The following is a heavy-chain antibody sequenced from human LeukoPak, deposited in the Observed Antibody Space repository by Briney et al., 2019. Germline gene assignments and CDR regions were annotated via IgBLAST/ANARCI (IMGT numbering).Heavy chain of an antibody. V-gene: IGHV4-61*01. CDR2: IYYNGDT. CDR1: GGSVSNSLYY. Sequence: SETLSLTCTVSGGSVSNSLYYWSWIRQPPGRGLEWIGYIYYNGDTNYNPSLKSRVIISIDTSSNQFSLRLNSMTAADTAVYYCARVLRAASWRSYDYWGQGSLVTVSS. CDR3: ARVLRAASWRSYDY. J-gene: IGHJ4*02. D-gene: IGHD5-18*01.